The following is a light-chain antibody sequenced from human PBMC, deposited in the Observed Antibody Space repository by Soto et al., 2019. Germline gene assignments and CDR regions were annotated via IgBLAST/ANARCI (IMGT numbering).Light chain of an antibody. CDR3: SSYGSTSTRYV. CDR1: SSDVVGYNY. J-gene: IGLJ1*01. Sequence: QSALTQPASVSGSPGQSITISCTGTSSDVVGYNYVSWYQQHPGKAPKLMIYEVSNRPSGVSNRFSGSKSANTASLTISGLQAEDEADYFCSSYGSTSTRYVFGTGTKLTVL. V-gene: IGLV2-14*01. CDR2: EVS.